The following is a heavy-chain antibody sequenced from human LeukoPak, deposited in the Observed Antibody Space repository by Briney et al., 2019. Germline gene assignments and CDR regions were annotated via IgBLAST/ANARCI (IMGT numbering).Heavy chain of an antibody. J-gene: IGHJ4*02. CDR1: GFTFRSYS. D-gene: IGHD4-11*01. V-gene: IGHV3-21*01. CDR2: ISSSSSYI. Sequence: GGSLRLSCAASGFTFRSYSMNWVRQAPGKGLGWVSSISSSSSYICYADSVKGRFTISRDNAKNSLYLQMNSLRAEDTAVYYWARGPYSNFDYWGQGTLVTVSS. CDR3: ARGPYSNFDY.